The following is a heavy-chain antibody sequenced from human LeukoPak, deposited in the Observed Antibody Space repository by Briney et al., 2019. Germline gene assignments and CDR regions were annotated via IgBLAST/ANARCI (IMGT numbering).Heavy chain of an antibody. D-gene: IGHD3-10*01. CDR3: ASSLLWFGELLKPADYLYYGLDV. CDR2: IYRGGSA. Sequence: GGSLRLSCAASGFTVSSNYMSWVRQAPGKGLEWVSVIYRGGSAYNADSVKGRFTISRDNSKNTLYLQMNSLRAEDTAVYYCASSLLWFGELLKPADYLYYGLDVWGQGTTVTVSS. CDR1: GFTVSSNY. V-gene: IGHV3-53*01. J-gene: IGHJ6*02.